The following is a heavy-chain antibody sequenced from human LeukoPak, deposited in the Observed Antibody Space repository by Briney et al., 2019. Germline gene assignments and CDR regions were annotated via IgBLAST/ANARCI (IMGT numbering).Heavy chain of an antibody. J-gene: IGHJ4*02. Sequence: GSSVKVSCKASGGTFSSYAISWVRQAPGQGLEWMGRIIPSLGIANYAQKFQGRVTITADKSTSTAYMELSSLRSEDTAVYFCEGSSGSAPDYWGQGTMVTVSS. CDR1: GGTFSSYA. CDR3: EGSSGSAPDY. V-gene: IGHV1-69*04. D-gene: IGHD3-10*01. CDR2: IIPSLGIA.